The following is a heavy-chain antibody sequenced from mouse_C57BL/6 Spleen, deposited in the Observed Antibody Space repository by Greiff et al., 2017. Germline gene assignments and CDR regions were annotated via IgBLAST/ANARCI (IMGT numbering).Heavy chain of an antibody. CDR1: GYTFTSYW. Sequence: QVQLQQPGAELVKPGASVTLSCKASGYTFTSYWIQLVKQRPGQGLEWIGEIAPSDSYTNYNQKFKGKATVTVDTSSSTAYMQLSSLTSEDSAVYYCARAGTTVYAMDYWGQGTSVTVSS. D-gene: IGHD1-1*01. CDR3: ARAGTTVYAMDY. J-gene: IGHJ4*01. CDR2: IAPSDSYT. V-gene: IGHV1-50*01.